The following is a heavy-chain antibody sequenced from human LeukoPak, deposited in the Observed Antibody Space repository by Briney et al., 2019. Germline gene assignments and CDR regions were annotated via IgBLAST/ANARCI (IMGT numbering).Heavy chain of an antibody. CDR2: IYYSGST. Sequence: SETLSLTCTVSGYSISSGYYWGWIRQPPGKGLEWIGSIYYSGSTYYNPSLKSRVTISVDTSKNQFSLKLSSVTAADTAVYYCARLTGDAYYYYYMDVWGKGTTVTISS. J-gene: IGHJ6*03. CDR3: ARLTGDAYYYYYMDV. D-gene: IGHD3-10*01. V-gene: IGHV4-38-2*02. CDR1: GYSISSGYY.